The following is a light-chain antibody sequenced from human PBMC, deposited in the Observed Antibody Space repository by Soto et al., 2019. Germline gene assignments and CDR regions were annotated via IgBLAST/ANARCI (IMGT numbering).Light chain of an antibody. J-gene: IGKJ1*01. CDR2: GES. CDR3: QRYGSSGT. CDR1: QSVSNNY. V-gene: IGKV3-20*01. Sequence: VLSRAPGTLSLSPVKIATLSGMASQSVSNNYLARCQQNPGQAPRLLIYGESNRATGIQDRFSGSGSGTDFTLTISRLEPEDFAVYYCQRYGSSGTFGQGTKVDIK.